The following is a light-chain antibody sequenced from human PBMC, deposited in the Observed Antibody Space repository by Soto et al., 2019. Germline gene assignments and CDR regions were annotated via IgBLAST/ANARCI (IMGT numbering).Light chain of an antibody. CDR2: AAS. CDR1: ESIARH. CDR3: QQTYSTLSIT. J-gene: IGKJ5*01. V-gene: IGKV1-39*01. Sequence: DIQMTQSPSSLSASVGDRVTITCRASESIARHLNWYQQKPGKAPKLLIYAASSLRNVVPSRFRGGGSGTDFTLTFSNLQPEDFATYYCQQTYSTLSITFSQGTRLEIK.